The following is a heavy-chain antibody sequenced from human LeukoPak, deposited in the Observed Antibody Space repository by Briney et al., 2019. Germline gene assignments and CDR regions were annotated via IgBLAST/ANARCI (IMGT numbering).Heavy chain of an antibody. CDR2: FDPEDGET. CDR3: ATWFRSGSPSRHNWFDP. V-gene: IGHV1-24*01. J-gene: IGHJ5*02. CDR1: GYTLTELS. D-gene: IGHD3-10*01. Sequence: ASVKVSCKVSGYTLTELSIHWVRQAPGKGLEWMGGFDPEDGETIYAQKFQGRVTMAEDTSTDTAYMELSSLRSEDTAVYYCATWFRSGSPSRHNWFDPWGRGTLVTVSS.